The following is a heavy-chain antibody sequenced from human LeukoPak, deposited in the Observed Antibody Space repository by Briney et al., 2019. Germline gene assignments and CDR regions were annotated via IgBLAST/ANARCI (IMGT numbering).Heavy chain of an antibody. V-gene: IGHV4-59*01. CDR2: IYYSGST. CDR1: GGSISSYY. Sequence: PSETLSLTCTVSGGSISSYYWSWIRQPPGKGLEWIGYIYYSGSTNYNPSLKSRVTISVDTSKNQFSLKLSSVTAADTAVYYCARGQDIVATPFDYWGQGTLVTVSS. D-gene: IGHD5-12*01. J-gene: IGHJ4*02. CDR3: ARGQDIVATPFDY.